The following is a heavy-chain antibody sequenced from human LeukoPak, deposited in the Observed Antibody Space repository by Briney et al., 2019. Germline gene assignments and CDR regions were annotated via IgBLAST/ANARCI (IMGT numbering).Heavy chain of an antibody. V-gene: IGHV4-59*01. CDR1: GGSISSYY. CDR2: IYYSGST. CDR3: ARISYGSGSYHTATWD. Sequence: SETLTLTCNASGGSISSYYWSWIRQPPGKGLEWIGYIYYSGSTNYNPSLKSRVTISVDTAKNQFAVKLSSVTAADTAVYYCARISYGSGSYHTATWDWGQGALVTVSS. J-gene: IGHJ4*02. D-gene: IGHD3-10*01.